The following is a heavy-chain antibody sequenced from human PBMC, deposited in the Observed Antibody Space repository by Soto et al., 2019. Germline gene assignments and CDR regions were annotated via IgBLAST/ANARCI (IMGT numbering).Heavy chain of an antibody. V-gene: IGHV6-1*01. J-gene: IGHJ5*02. CDR3: AKGDNLGPKTGYAFDP. Sequence: QTLSLPCAICGYSVSSNTASWNLVRQSPSRGLEWLGRTYSRSKWYNDYAVSVKSRIIINPDTSKNQFSLQLNSVTPEDTAVYYCAKGDNLGPKTGYAFDPWGQGTLVTVSS. CDR1: GYSVSSNTAS. CDR2: TYSRSKWYN. D-gene: IGHD5-12*01.